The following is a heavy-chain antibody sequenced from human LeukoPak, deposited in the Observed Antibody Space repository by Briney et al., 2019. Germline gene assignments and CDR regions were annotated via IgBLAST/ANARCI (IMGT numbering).Heavy chain of an antibody. V-gene: IGHV4-59*01. J-gene: IGHJ4*02. D-gene: IGHD5-12*01. CDR2: VHYSGST. Sequence: SETLSLTCTVSGGSIGTYYWSWIRQPPGRGLEWIGYVHYSGSTRYSPSLKGRVTISVDTPKNQFSLKLNYVTAADTAVYYCARMSFHTHGYSGYDSYFFDYWGLGTLVPVSS. CDR1: GGSIGTYY. CDR3: ARMSFHTHGYSGYDSYFFDY.